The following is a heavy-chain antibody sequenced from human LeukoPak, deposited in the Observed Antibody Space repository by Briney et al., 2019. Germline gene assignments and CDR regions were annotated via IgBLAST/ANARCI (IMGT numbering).Heavy chain of an antibody. CDR1: GDSISSYY. CDR3: ARGGRSSGWYPTIDY. D-gene: IGHD6-19*01. V-gene: IGHV4-59*01. Sequence: SETLSLTCTVSGDSISSYYWSWIRQPPGKGLEWIGYIYYSGSTNYNPSLQSRVTISVDTSKNQFSLKLNSVTAADTAVSYCARGGRSSGWYPTIDYWGQGTLVTVSS. CDR2: IYYSGST. J-gene: IGHJ4*02.